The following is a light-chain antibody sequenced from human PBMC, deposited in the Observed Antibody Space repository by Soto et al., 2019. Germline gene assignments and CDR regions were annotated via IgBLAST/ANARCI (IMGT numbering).Light chain of an antibody. V-gene: IGKV1-33*01. CDR3: QQYNSLPLT. CDR1: QDITNY. Sequence: DIQLTQSPSSLSASVGDRLTITCQASQDITNYLNWYQQKPGEAPKLLIYDASNLETGVSSRFSGSGSGTKFTFTIGSLQPEDFATYYCQQYNSLPLTFGLGTRLEIK. J-gene: IGKJ2*01. CDR2: DAS.